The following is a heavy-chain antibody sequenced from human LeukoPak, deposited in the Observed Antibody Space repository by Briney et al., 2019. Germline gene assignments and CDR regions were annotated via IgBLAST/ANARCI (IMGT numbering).Heavy chain of an antibody. J-gene: IGHJ4*02. CDR1: GGSFSGYY. CDR2: INHSGST. Sequence: PSETLSLTCAVYGGSFSGYYCSWIRQPPGQGLEWIGEINHSGSTNYNPSLKSRVTISVDTSKNQFSLKLSSVTAADTAVYYCARTWIQAPFDYWGQGTLVTVSS. CDR3: ARTWIQAPFDY. D-gene: IGHD5-18*01. V-gene: IGHV4-34*01.